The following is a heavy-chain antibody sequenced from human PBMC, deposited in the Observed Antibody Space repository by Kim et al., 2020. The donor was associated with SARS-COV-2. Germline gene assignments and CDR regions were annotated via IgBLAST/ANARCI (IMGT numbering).Heavy chain of an antibody. CDR1: GFTVSSNY. V-gene: IGHV3-66*01. D-gene: IGHD3-22*01. J-gene: IGHJ4*02. CDR2: IYSGGST. CDR3: ARGSHDSSGYPDDY. Sequence: GGSLRLSCAASGFTVSSNYMSWVRQAPGKGLEWVSVIYSGGSTYYADSVKGRFTISRDNSKNTLYLQMNSLRAEDTAVYYCARGSHDSSGYPDDYWGQGTLVPVSS.